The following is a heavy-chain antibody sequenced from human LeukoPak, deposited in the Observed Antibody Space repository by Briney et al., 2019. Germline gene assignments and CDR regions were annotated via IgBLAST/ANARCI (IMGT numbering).Heavy chain of an antibody. V-gene: IGHV1-18*04. D-gene: IGHD3-22*01. CDR1: GYTFTGYY. CDR2: ISAYNGNT. J-gene: IGHJ4*02. CDR3: ARVGIRITMIVVVITPGDY. Sequence: ASVKVSCKASGYTFTGYYMHWVRQAPGQGLEWMGWISAYNGNTNYAQKLQGRVTMTTDTSTSTAYMELRSLRSDDTAVYYCARVGIRITMIVVVITPGDYWGQGTLVTVSS.